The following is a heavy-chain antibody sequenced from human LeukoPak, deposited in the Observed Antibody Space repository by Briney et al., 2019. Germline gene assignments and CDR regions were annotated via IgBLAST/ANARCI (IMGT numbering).Heavy chain of an antibody. Sequence: ASVKVSCKASGYTFTGYYMHWVRQAPGQGLEWMGWINPNSGGTNYAQKFQGRVTMTRDTSISTAYMELSRLRSDDTAVYYCARGETLRYFDRLLFDYWGQGTLVTVSS. CDR1: GYTFTGYY. V-gene: IGHV1-2*02. J-gene: IGHJ4*02. CDR2: INPNSGGT. D-gene: IGHD3-9*01. CDR3: ARGETLRYFDRLLFDY.